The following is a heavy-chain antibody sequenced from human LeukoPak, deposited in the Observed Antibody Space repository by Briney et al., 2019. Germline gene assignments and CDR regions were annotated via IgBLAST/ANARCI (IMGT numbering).Heavy chain of an antibody. J-gene: IGHJ4*02. D-gene: IGHD3-22*01. Sequence: PSETLSLTCAVSGGSISSSNWWSWVRQPPGKGLEWIGEIYHSGSTNYNPSLKCRVTISVDKSKNQFSLKLSSVTAADTAVYYCARDFDSSGYLTAWGQGTLVTVSS. CDR2: IYHSGST. V-gene: IGHV4-4*02. CDR1: GGSISSSNW. CDR3: ARDFDSSGYLTA.